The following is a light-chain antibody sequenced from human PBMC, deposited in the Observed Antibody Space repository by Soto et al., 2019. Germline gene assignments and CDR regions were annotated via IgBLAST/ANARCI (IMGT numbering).Light chain of an antibody. CDR2: KAS. J-gene: IGKJ1*01. CDR1: QSINNW. Sequence: DIQMTQSPSTLSASVGDRVTITCRASQSINNWLAWYQQKPGKAPKLLIYKASSLESGVPSRFRGSGSGTEFTLTISSLQPEDFATYYCQQYNAYSWTFGQGTKVDI. V-gene: IGKV1-5*03. CDR3: QQYNAYSWT.